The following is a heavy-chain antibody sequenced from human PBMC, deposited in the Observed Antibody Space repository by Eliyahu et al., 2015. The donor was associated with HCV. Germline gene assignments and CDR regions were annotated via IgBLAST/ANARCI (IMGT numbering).Heavy chain of an antibody. D-gene: IGHD3-10*01. Sequence: EVQXVESGGGLVQPGRSLRLSCAASGFTXDXXAXPWVRQAPGKGLEWVSGISWNSGSIGYADSVKGRFTISRDNAKNSLYLQMNSLRAEDTALYYCAKDEEGITMVQGVIGTFGYWGQGTLVTVSS. CDR3: AKDEEGITMVQGVIGTFGY. CDR1: GFTXDXXA. CDR2: ISWNSGSI. J-gene: IGHJ4*02. V-gene: IGHV3-9*01.